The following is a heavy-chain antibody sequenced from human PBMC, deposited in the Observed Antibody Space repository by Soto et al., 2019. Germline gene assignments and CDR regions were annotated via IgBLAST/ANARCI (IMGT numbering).Heavy chain of an antibody. J-gene: IGHJ6*02. CDR1: GYTFTSYG. D-gene: IGHD5-18*01. CDR3: ARDPGFGFGYSYAFAMDV. CDR2: ISAYNGNT. V-gene: IGHV1-18*01. Sequence: ASVKVSCKASGYTFTSYGISWVRQAPGQGLEWMGWISAYNGNTNYAQKLQGRVTMTTDTSTSTAYMELRSLRSDDTAVYFCARDPGFGFGYSYAFAMDVWGQGTTVTVSS.